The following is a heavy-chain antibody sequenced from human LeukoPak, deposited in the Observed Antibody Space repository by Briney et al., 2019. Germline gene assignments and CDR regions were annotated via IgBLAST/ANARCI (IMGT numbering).Heavy chain of an antibody. CDR1: GGTFSSYA. D-gene: IGHD6-13*01. J-gene: IGHJ5*02. CDR3: ARAARGSWYGDFGNWFDP. V-gene: IGHV1-69*04. CDR2: IIPILGIA. Sequence: SVKVSCKASGGTFSSYAISWVRQAPGQGLEWMGRIIPILGIANYAQKCQGRVTITADKSTSTAYMELSRLRSDDTAAYYCARAARGSWYGDFGNWFDPWGQGTLVTVSS.